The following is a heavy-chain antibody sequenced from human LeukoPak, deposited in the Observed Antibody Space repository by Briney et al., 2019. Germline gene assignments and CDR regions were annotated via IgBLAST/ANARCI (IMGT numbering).Heavy chain of an antibody. CDR2: ISSSGSHT. CDR3: ARHPVGSLSLDY. J-gene: IGHJ4*02. CDR1: GFSFSDYY. Sequence: PGGSLRLSCVASGFSFSDYYMSWIRQAPGKGLEWVSYISSSGSHTNYADSVTGRFTISRNNAKKSLHLQMNSLRAEDTAVYYCARHPVGSLSLDYWGQGTLVTVSS. V-gene: IGHV3-11*03. D-gene: IGHD1-26*01.